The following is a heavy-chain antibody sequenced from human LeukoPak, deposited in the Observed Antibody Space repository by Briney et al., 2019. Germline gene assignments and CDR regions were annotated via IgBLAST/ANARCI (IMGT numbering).Heavy chain of an antibody. CDR3: ARDSERDYDFWSRSYGMDV. V-gene: IGHV3-74*01. CDR1: GFTFSSYW. Sequence: PGGSLRLSCAASGFTFSSYWVHWVRQAPGKGLVWVSRINSDGSSTSYADSVKGRFTISRDNAKNTLYLQMNSLRAEDTAVYYCARDSERDYDFWSRSYGMDVWGQGTTVTVSS. D-gene: IGHD3-3*01. J-gene: IGHJ6*02. CDR2: INSDGSST.